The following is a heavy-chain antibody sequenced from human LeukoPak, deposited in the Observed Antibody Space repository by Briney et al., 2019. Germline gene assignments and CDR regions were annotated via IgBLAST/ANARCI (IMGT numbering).Heavy chain of an antibody. D-gene: IGHD6-13*01. Sequence: PSETLSLTCTVSGYSISSGYYWGWIRQPPGKGLEWIGSIYHSGITSYNPSLESRVSISLDRSKNHFSLKLRAVTAADTAVYYCARSSRSIAAASKWGQGTLVTVSS. V-gene: IGHV4-38-2*02. CDR2: IYHSGIT. J-gene: IGHJ4*02. CDR3: ARSSRSIAAASK. CDR1: GYSISSGYY.